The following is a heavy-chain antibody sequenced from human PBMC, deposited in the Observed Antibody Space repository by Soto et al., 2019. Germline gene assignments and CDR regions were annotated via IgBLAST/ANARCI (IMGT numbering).Heavy chain of an antibody. J-gene: IGHJ3*02. Sequence: QLQLQESGSGLVKPSQTLSLTCAVSGGSISSGGYSWSWIRQPPGKGLEWLGYIYHSGSTYYNPYLRSRVTMSVDRSKNQFSLKLSSVTAADTAVYYCASRGCSYGAGDPKDAFDICGQGTMVTVSS. CDR1: GGSISSGGYS. CDR2: IYHSGST. D-gene: IGHD5-18*01. V-gene: IGHV4-30-2*01. CDR3: ASRGCSYGAGDPKDAFDI.